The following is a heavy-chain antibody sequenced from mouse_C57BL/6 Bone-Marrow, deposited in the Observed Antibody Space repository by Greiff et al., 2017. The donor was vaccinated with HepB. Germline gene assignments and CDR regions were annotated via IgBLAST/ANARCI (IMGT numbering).Heavy chain of an antibody. D-gene: IGHD1-1*01. Sequence: VQLQQSGAELVKPGASVKISCKASGYAFSSYWMNWVKQRPGKGLEWIGQIYPGDGDTNYNGKFKGKATLTADKSSSTAYMQLSSLTSEDSAVYLCARGDYYGSEDYFDYWGQGTTLTVSS. CDR1: GYAFSSYW. J-gene: IGHJ2*01. CDR3: ARGDYYGSEDYFDY. CDR2: IYPGDGDT. V-gene: IGHV1-80*01.